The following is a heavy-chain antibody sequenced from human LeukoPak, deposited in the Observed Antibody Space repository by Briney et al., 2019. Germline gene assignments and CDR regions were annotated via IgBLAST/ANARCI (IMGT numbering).Heavy chain of an antibody. D-gene: IGHD5-18*01. V-gene: IGHV4-30-4*02. CDR1: GGSISSGDYY. CDR3: ARGFRKQLRPSFDY. J-gene: IGHJ4*02. Sequence: PSETLSLSCTDSGGSISSGDYYWSWIRQPPGKGVEWIGYIYYSGSTYYNPSLKSRVTISVDTSKNQFSLKLSSVTAADTAVYYCARGFRKQLRPSFDYWAQGTLVTVSS. CDR2: IYYSGST.